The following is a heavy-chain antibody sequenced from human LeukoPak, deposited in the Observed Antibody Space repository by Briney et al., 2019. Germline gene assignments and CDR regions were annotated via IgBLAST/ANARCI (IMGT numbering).Heavy chain of an antibody. CDR3: ARGAMVRGIIPGYFDH. V-gene: IGHV4-30-2*01. CDR2: IYHSEST. J-gene: IGHJ4*02. D-gene: IGHD3-10*01. CDR1: GGSISSGGSS. Sequence: PSQTLSLTCAVSGGSISSGGSSWSWIRQPPGKGVEWIGYIYHSESTYYTPSLKSRVTISVDRSKNQFSLKVSSVTAADTAVYYCARGAMVRGIIPGYFDHWGQGTLVTVSS.